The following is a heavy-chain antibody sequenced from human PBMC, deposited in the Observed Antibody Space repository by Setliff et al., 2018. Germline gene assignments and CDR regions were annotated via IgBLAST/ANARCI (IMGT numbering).Heavy chain of an antibody. CDR1: GYTFSNYW. J-gene: IGHJ4*02. CDR2: IYPGDSDT. D-gene: IGHD4-4*01. Sequence: GESLKISCQGSGYTFSNYWIGWVRQMPGKGLEWMGVIYPGDSDTRYSPSFKGQVTISADKSISTAYLQWSSLKASDTAMYYCARDSNYEGAYDYWGQGTLVTVS. V-gene: IGHV5-51*01. CDR3: ARDSNYEGAYDY.